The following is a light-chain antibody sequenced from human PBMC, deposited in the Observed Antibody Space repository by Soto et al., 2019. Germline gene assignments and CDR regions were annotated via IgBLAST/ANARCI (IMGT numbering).Light chain of an antibody. J-gene: IGKJ2*01. Sequence: EIVLTQSPATLSLSPGERATLSCRASQSVSSYLAWYQQKPGQAPRLLIYDASNRSTGIPARFSGSGSGTAFTHTISSLEPEDFAVYYCQQRSNWPPGYTFGQGTKLEIK. CDR3: QQRSNWPPGYT. V-gene: IGKV3-11*01. CDR1: QSVSSY. CDR2: DAS.